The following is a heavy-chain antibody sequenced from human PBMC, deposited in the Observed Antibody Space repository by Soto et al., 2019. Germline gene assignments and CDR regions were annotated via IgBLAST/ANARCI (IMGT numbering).Heavy chain of an antibody. D-gene: IGHD3-22*01. CDR1: GGSISSSSYY. J-gene: IGHJ4*02. CDR3: ARTGYYDSSGYYQIDY. CDR2: IYYSGST. Sequence: TVAGGSISSSSYYWGWIRQPPGKGLEWIGSIYYSGSTYYNPSLKSRVTISVDTSKNQFSLKLSSVTAADTAVYYCARTGYYDSSGYYQIDYWGQGTLVTVSS. V-gene: IGHV4-39*01.